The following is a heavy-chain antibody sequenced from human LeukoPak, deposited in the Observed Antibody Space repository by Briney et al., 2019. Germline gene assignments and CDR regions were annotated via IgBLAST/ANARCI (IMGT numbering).Heavy chain of an antibody. D-gene: IGHD3-10*01. J-gene: IGHJ4*02. V-gene: IGHV3-23*01. CDR1: GFTFSSYA. Sequence: GGSLRLSCAASGFTFSSYAMSWVRQAPGKGLEWVSAISGSGGSTYYADSVRGRFTISRDNSKNTLYLQMNSLRAEDTAVYCCAKVRVRGVIIPFDYWGQGTLVTVSS. CDR2: ISGSGGST. CDR3: AKVRVRGVIIPFDY.